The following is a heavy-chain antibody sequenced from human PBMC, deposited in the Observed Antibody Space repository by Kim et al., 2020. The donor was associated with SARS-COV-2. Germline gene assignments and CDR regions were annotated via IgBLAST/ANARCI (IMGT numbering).Heavy chain of an antibody. CDR3: TSIFEY. D-gene: IGHD3-3*02. CDR2: DGGSR. V-gene: IGHV3-74*01. Sequence: DGGSRYYTGYVNGRFTTSRDNAKSMVYLQMNSLSVDDTAIYYCTSIFEYWGQGALVTVSS. J-gene: IGHJ4*02.